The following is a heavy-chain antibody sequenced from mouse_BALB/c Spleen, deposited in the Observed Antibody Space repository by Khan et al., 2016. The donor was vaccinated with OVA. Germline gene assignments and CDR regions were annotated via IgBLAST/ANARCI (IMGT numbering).Heavy chain of an antibody. CDR1: GYIFTDYI. D-gene: IGHD1-2*01. V-gene: IGHV1S29*02. J-gene: IGHJ3*01. Sequence: VQLKQSGPELVKPGASVKISCRASGYIFTDYILDWVKQSHGKSLEWIGYIFPNNGDSDYNQKFKTRATLNVDISSSTAYMELRSLTSEDSAIYYCGRSGYGSFAYWGQGTLVTVSA. CDR3: GRSGYGSFAY. CDR2: IFPNNGDS.